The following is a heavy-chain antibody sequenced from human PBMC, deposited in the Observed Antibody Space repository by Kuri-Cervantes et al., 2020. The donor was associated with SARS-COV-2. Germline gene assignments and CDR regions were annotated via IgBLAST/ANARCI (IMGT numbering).Heavy chain of an antibody. CDR3: ARDLGGPRFGGMDV. V-gene: IGHV3-13*01. CDR1: GFPFSNYD. CDR2: IGTAGDT. Sequence: GESLKISCEGSGFPFSNYDMHWVRQATGKGLEWVSAIGTAGDTSYPGSVKGRFPISRENAKNSLYLQMNSLRAGATVVYYCARDLGGPRFGGMDVWGQGTTVTVSS. J-gene: IGHJ6*02. D-gene: IGHD3-16*01.